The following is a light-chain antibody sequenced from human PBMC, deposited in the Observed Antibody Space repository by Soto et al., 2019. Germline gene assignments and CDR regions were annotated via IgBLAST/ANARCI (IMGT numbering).Light chain of an antibody. CDR2: KAS. J-gene: IGKJ1*01. CDR1: QSISSW. CDR3: QQYNSYWRT. V-gene: IGKV1-5*03. Sequence: DIQMTQSPSTLSASVGDRVTITCRASQSISSWLAWYQQKPGKAPKLLIYKASSLESGVPSRFSGSGSGTKFPRTISSLQPDDFASYYCQQYNSYWRTFGQGTKVEIK.